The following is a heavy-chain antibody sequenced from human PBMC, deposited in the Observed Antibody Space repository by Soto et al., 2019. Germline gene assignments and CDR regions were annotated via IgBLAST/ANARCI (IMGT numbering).Heavy chain of an antibody. CDR2: INSDGSST. V-gene: IGHV3-74*01. J-gene: IGHJ6*02. CDR1: GFTFSRYW. Sequence: EIQLVESGGGLVQPGGSLRLSCAASGFTFSRYWMHWVRQAPGKGLVWVSRINSDGSSTSYADSVKGRFTISRDNAKNTLYLQMNSLRAEDTAVYYCASWAVTTGYYYGMDVWGQGTTVTVSS. CDR3: ASWAVTTGYYYGMDV. D-gene: IGHD4-17*01.